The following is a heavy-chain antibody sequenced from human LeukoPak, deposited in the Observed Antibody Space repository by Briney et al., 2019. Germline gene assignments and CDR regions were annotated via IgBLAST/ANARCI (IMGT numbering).Heavy chain of an antibody. CDR2: IYPGDSDT. J-gene: IGHJ4*02. Sequence: GESLKISCKGSGYSFTSYWIGWVRQMPGKGLEWMGVIYPGDSDTRYSPSFQGQVTISADKSISTAYLQWSSLKASDTAMYYCATSPGSYCSSTSCSFDYWGQGTLVTVSS. V-gene: IGHV5-51*01. CDR3: ATSPGSYCSSTSCSFDY. CDR1: GYSFTSYW. D-gene: IGHD2-2*01.